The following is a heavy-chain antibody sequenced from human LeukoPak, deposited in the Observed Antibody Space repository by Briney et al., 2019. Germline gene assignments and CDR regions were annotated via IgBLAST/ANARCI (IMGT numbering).Heavy chain of an antibody. D-gene: IGHD4-17*01. CDR1: GGTFSSYA. CDR2: IIPIFGTA. Sequence: ASVKVSCKASGGTFSSYAISWVRQAPGQGLEWMGGIIPIFGTANYAQKFQGRVTITADESTSTAYMELSSLRAEDTAVYYCARDFMTTVTTIAWGQGTLVTVSS. V-gene: IGHV1-69*13. CDR3: ARDFMTTVTTIA. J-gene: IGHJ5*02.